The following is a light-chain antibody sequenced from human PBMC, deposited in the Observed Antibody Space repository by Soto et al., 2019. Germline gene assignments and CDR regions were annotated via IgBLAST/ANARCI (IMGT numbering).Light chain of an antibody. CDR2: AAS. Sequence: VQMTHSPSSLSALVEDRVIITCRASQSISNHLNWYQQKPGKAPKLLIFAASSLQSGVPSRFSGSRSGPDFTLTISSLQPEDFATYYCQQSYSSPPTFGQGTKVDIK. V-gene: IGKV1-39*01. CDR3: QQSYSSPPT. J-gene: IGKJ1*01. CDR1: QSISNH.